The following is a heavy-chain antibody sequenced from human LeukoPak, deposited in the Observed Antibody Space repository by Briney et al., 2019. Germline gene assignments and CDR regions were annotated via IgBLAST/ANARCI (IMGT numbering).Heavy chain of an antibody. CDR3: ARDQEGFDC. Sequence: GASVKVSCKASGYTFTSNYIHWVRQAPGQGLEWMGMIYPRDGSTSYAQKFQGRVTVTRDTSTSTVHMGLSGLRSEDTAVYYCARDQEGFDCWGQGTLVTVSS. V-gene: IGHV1-46*01. J-gene: IGHJ4*02. CDR1: GYTFTSNY. CDR2: IYPRDGST.